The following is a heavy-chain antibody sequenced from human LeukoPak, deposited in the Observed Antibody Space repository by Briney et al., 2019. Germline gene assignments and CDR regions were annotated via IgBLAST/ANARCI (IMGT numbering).Heavy chain of an antibody. Sequence: PGGSLRLSCAASGFTFGSYGMGWVRQAPGKGLEWVSFITTTGATTSYADSVKGRFTISRDNARDTLYMQMNSLRDEDTALYYCTIMHGYYDGSGYWVQWGQGTLVTVSS. CDR2: ITTTGATT. V-gene: IGHV3-23*01. CDR1: GFTFGSYG. D-gene: IGHD3-22*01. CDR3: TIMHGYYDGSGYWVQ. J-gene: IGHJ4*02.